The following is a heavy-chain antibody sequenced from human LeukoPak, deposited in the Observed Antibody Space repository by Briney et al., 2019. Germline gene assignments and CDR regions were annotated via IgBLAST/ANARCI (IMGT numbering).Heavy chain of an antibody. CDR3: ARDVDCSSTSCYHYYYYMDV. CDR2: ISYDGSNK. Sequence: GGSLRLSCAASGFTFSSYAMHWVRQAPGKGLEWVAVISYDGSNKYYADSVKGRFTISRDNSKNTLYLQMHSLRAEDTAVYYCARDVDCSSTSCYHYYYYMDVWGKGTTVTVSS. V-gene: IGHV3-30-3*01. J-gene: IGHJ6*03. CDR1: GFTFSSYA. D-gene: IGHD2-2*01.